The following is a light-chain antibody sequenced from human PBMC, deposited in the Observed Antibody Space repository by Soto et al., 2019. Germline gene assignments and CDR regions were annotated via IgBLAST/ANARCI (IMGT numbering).Light chain of an antibody. V-gene: IGKV3D-15*01. CDR3: QQYNNWAIT. J-gene: IGKJ5*01. CDR2: GAS. Sequence: DIVITQSPATLSVSPGERATLSCRASQSVSSNLAWYQQKPGQAPRLLIYGASIRATGIPARFSGSGSGTEFTLTISSLQSEDFAVYYCQQYNNWAITFGQGTRLEIK. CDR1: QSVSSN.